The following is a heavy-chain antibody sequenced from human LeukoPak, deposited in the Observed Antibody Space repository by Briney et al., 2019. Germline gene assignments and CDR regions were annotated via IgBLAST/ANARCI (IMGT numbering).Heavy chain of an antibody. D-gene: IGHD3-3*01. J-gene: IGHJ6*04. CDR1: GFTFSSYG. CDR2: ISGSGGST. Sequence: GGSLRLSCAASGFTFSSYGMSWVRQAPGKGLEWVSAISGSGGSTYYADSVKGRFTISRDNSKNTLYLQMNSLRAEDTAVYYCAKAGGITIFGVVSFVDVWGKGTTVTVSS. V-gene: IGHV3-23*01. CDR3: AKAGGITIFGVVSFVDV.